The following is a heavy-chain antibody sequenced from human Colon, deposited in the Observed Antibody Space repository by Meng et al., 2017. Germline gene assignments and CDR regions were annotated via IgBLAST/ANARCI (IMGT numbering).Heavy chain of an antibody. V-gene: IGHV1-8*02. CDR2: MNPDSGKT. CDR1: GYTFSNYE. Sequence: QVQLVQSGAEGEKPEASVSVSCETSGYTFSNYEVNWVRQASGHGLEWMGWMNPDSGKTGYAHKFQGRVTLTRDTSTGTAYMELTSLTPDDTAVYYCARGGAPPYYFDYWGQGTLVTVSS. J-gene: IGHJ4*02. D-gene: IGHD1-26*01. CDR3: ARGGAPPYYFDY.